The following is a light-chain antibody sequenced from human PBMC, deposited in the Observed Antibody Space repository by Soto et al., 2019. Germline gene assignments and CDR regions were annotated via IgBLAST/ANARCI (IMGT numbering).Light chain of an antibody. CDR2: DVS. J-gene: IGLJ1*01. CDR3: SSYTSSSTLLYV. CDR1: SSDVGGYNY. V-gene: IGLV2-14*01. Sequence: SVLTQPASVSGSPGQSITIFCTGTSSDVGGYNYVSWYQQHPGKAPKLMIYDVSNRPSGVSNRFSGSKSGNTASLTISGLQAEDEADYYCSSYTSSSTLLYVFGTGTKVTVL.